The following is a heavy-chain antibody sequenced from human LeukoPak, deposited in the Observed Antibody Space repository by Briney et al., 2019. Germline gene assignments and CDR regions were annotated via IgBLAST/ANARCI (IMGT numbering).Heavy chain of an antibody. D-gene: IGHD3-3*01. V-gene: IGHV4-31*03. J-gene: IGHJ6*03. CDR3: ARGVSSGYPADYYYYYMDV. CDR2: IYYSGST. Sequence: PSETLSLTCTVSGGSISSGGYYWSWIRQHPGKGLEWIGYIYYSGSTYYSPSLKSRVTISVDTSKNQFSLKLSSVTAADTAVYYCARGVSSGYPADYYYYYMDVWGKGTTVTVSS. CDR1: GGSISSGGYY.